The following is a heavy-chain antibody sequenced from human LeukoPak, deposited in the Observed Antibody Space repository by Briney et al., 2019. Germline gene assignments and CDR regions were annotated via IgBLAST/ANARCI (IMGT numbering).Heavy chain of an antibody. V-gene: IGHV3-11*04. CDR2: ISSGGSTI. Sequence: GGSLRLSCAASGFTFSDYYMSWIRQAPGKGLEWVSYISSGGSTIYYADSVKGRFTISRDNAKNSLYLRMNSLRAEDTAVYYCARDDYGDYYYYYMDVWGKGTTVTVSS. CDR3: ARDDYGDYYYYYMDV. D-gene: IGHD4-17*01. CDR1: GFTFSDYY. J-gene: IGHJ6*03.